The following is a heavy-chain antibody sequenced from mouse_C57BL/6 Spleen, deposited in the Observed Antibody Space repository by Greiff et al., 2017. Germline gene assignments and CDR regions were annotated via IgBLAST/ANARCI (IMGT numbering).Heavy chain of an antibody. J-gene: IGHJ4*01. V-gene: IGHV1-56*01. CDR1: GYTFTSHW. Sequence: VQLQQSGPELVRPGASVKISCKAPGYTFTSHWMQWVRQRPGQGLEWIGELFPGSGSTYYNEKFKGKATLTVDTSSSTAYLQLSSLTSEGSAVYFCARSLYYEYDGAMDYWGQGTSVTVAS. CDR3: ARSLYYEYDGAMDY. D-gene: IGHD2-4*01. CDR2: LFPGSGST.